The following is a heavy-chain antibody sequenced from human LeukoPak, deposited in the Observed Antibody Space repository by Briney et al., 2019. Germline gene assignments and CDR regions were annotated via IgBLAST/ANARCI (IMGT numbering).Heavy chain of an antibody. CDR1: GFTFSSYW. J-gene: IGHJ4*02. CDR2: INSDGSST. CDR3: ASPFYYGSGGHPFDY. V-gene: IGHV3-74*01. D-gene: IGHD3-22*01. Sequence: GGSLRLSCAASGFTFSSYWMHWVRQTPGKGLVWVSRINSDGSSTRYADSVRGRFTISRDDAKNTLYLQMNSLRAEDTAVYYCASPFYYGSGGHPFDYWGQGTLVTVSS.